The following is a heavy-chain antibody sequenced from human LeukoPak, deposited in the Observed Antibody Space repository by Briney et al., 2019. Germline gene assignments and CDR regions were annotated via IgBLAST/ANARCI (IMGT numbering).Heavy chain of an antibody. Sequence: ASVKVSCKASGGTFSSYAISWVRQAPGQGLEWMGRIIPILGIANYAQKFQGRVTITADKSTSTAYMELSSLRSEDTAVYYCARASSWYPDGSDIWGQGTMVTVSS. CDR1: GGTFSSYA. CDR3: ARASSWYPDGSDI. V-gene: IGHV1-69*04. CDR2: IIPILGIA. D-gene: IGHD6-13*01. J-gene: IGHJ3*02.